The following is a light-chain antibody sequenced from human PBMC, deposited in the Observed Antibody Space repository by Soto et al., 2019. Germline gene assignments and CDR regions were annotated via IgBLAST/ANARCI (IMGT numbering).Light chain of an antibody. J-gene: IGLJ3*02. V-gene: IGLV2-14*03. CDR2: RVI. CDR3: GSYTSATTWV. CDR1: SSDIGRYDY. Sequence: QSALTQPASMSGSPGQSITISCTGTSSDIGRYDYVSWYQQLPGKAPKLIIYRVINRPSGVSDRFSGSKSGNSASLSISGLHPDDDASYFCGSYTSATTWVFGGGTKLTVL.